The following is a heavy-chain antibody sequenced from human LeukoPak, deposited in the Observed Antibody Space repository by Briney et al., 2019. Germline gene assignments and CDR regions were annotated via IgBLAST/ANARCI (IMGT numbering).Heavy chain of an antibody. D-gene: IGHD2-2*01. J-gene: IGHJ4*02. CDR2: IKQDGSEK. CDR3: ARVRYCSSTSCHGFED. V-gene: IGHV3-7*01. CDR1: GFTFSSYW. Sequence: SGGSLRLSCAASGFTFSSYWMSWVRQAPGKGLEWVANIKQDGSEKYYVDSVKGRFTISRDNAMNSLYLQMNSLRAEDTAVYYCARVRYCSSTSCHGFEDWGQGTLVTVSS.